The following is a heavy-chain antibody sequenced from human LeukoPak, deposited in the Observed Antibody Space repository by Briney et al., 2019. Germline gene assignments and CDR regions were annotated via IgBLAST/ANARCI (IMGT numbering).Heavy chain of an antibody. CDR1: GYTFTSYG. CDR3: AGDHYHKIHSVMVTAPDY. J-gene: IGHJ4*02. D-gene: IGHD2-21*02. V-gene: IGHV1-18*01. CDR2: ISAYNGNT. Sequence: ASVKVSCKASGYTFTSYGISWVRQAPGQGLEWMGWISAYNGNTNYAQKLQGRVTMTTDTSTSTAYMELRSLRSDDTAVYYCAGDHYHKIHSVMVTAPDYWGQGTLVIVSS.